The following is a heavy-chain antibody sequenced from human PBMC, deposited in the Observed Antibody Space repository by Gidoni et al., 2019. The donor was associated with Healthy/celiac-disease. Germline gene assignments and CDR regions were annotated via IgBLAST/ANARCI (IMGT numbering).Heavy chain of an antibody. CDR3: AKDMLPNEVVVPAAMNYYYGMDV. J-gene: IGHJ6*02. D-gene: IGHD2-2*01. CDR1: GFTFDDYA. CDR2: ISWNSGSI. V-gene: IGHV3-9*01. Sequence: EVQLVESGGGLVQPGRSLRLSCAASGFTFDDYAMHWVRQAPGKGLEWVSGISWNSGSIGYADSVKGRFTISRDNAKNSLYLQMNSLRAEDTALYYCAKDMLPNEVVVPAAMNYYYGMDVWGQGTTVTVSS.